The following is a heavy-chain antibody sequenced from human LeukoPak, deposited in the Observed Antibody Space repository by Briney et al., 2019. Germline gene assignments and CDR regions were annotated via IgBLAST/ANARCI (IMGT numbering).Heavy chain of an antibody. CDR3: ARDQGSSSFDY. CDR2: IYYSGST. J-gene: IGHJ4*02. D-gene: IGHD6-6*01. CDR1: GGSISSGSYY. Sequence: PSQTLSLTCTVSGGSISSGSYYWGWIRQPPGKGLEWIGSIYYSGSTYYNPSLKSRVTISVDTSKNQFSLKLSSVTAADTAVYYCARDQGSSSFDYWGQGTLVTVSS. V-gene: IGHV4-39*07.